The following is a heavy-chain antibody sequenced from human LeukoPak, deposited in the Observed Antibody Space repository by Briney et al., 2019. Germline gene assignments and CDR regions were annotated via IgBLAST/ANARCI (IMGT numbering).Heavy chain of an antibody. V-gene: IGHV1-2*02. D-gene: IGHD3-10*01. J-gene: IGHJ3*02. CDR2: ISPNSGGT. Sequence: GASLKVSCKAAGYXFTGYYIHWVRQAPGQGLEWMGWISPNSGGTNYAQKFQGRVTMTRDTSISTAYMELSRLTSDDTAVYYCARDPPIGGADVFDIWGQGTMVTVSS. CDR1: GYXFTGYY. CDR3: ARDPPIGGADVFDI.